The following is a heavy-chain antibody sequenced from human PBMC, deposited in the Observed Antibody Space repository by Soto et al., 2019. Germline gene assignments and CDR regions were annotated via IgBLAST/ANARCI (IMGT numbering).Heavy chain of an antibody. CDR2: MTSDMKTI. CDR3: ARAVEGHFDY. CDR1: GFTFRIYS. D-gene: IGHD6-19*01. V-gene: IGHV3-48*02. J-gene: IGHJ4*02. Sequence: EVQLVESGGGLVQPGGSLRLSCAASGFTFRIYSMNWIRQAPGKGLEWVSYMTSDMKTINYADTVKGRITISRDNARNSVYLQMPSLRDEDTAVYYCARAVEGHFDYWGQGTLVTVSS.